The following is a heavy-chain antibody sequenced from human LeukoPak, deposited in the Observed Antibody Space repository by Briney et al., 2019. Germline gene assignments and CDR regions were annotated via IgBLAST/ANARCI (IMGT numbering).Heavy chain of an antibody. V-gene: IGHV3-23*01. D-gene: IGHD2-15*01. CDR2: ISGSGGST. CDR1: GFTFSSYA. J-gene: IGHJ4*02. CDR3: AKALSCSGGSCYSFDY. Sequence: HPGGSLRLSCAASGFTFSSYAMSWVRQAPGKGLEWVSAISGSGGSTYYADSMKGRFTISRDNSKNTLYLQMNSLRAEDTAVYYCAKALSCSGGSCYSFDYWGQGTLVTVSS.